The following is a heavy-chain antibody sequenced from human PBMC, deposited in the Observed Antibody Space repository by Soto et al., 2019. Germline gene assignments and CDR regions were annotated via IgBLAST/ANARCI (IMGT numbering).Heavy chain of an antibody. J-gene: IGHJ4*02. CDR3: ARGREGALLFDY. Sequence: GGSLRLSCAASGFTFSSYEMNWVRQAPGKGLEWVSHISSSGSTIYYADSVKGRFTISRDNAKNSLYLQMNSLRAEDTAVYYCARGREGALLFDYWGQGTLVTVSS. CDR1: GFTFSSYE. CDR2: ISSSGSTI. D-gene: IGHD1-26*01. V-gene: IGHV3-48*03.